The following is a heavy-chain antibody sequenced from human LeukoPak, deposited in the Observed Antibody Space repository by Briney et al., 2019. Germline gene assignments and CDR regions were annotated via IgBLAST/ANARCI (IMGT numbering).Heavy chain of an antibody. CDR3: ARDGSDIVLMD. Sequence: GRTLRLSPSASGFIFSIYSMNWILQASGNVLKFHSSISSSTSYIYYADSVKGRFAISRDNAKNSLYLQMNSLRAEDTAVYYCARDGSDIVLMDWGQGTLVTVSS. D-gene: IGHD2-8*01. CDR2: ISSSTSYI. J-gene: IGHJ4*02. CDR1: GFIFSIYS. V-gene: IGHV3-21*01.